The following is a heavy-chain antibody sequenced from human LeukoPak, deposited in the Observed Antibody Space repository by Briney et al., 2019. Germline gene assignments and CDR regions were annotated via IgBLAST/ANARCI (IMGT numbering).Heavy chain of an antibody. V-gene: IGHV3-43*02. CDR2: SSGDGGRI. J-gene: IGHJ6*02. CDR1: GFTFDDYA. CDR3: ARTASIQHTAMVTQYYYGMDV. D-gene: IGHD5-18*01. Sequence: GGSLRLSCVASGFTFDDYAMHWVRQAPGRGLEWVSLSSGDGGRIYYADSVKGRFTISRDNSKNSLYLQMNSLTTEDTALYYCARTASIQHTAMVTQYYYGMDVWGQGTTVTVSS.